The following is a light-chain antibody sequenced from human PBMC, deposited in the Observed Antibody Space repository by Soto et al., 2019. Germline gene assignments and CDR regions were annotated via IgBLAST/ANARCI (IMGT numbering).Light chain of an antibody. J-gene: IGKJ2*01. V-gene: IGKV3-20*01. CDR3: QQYHDSPMNT. CDR1: QSVRSTF. Sequence: VLPQSPDTLSLSPGDRATLSCRASQSVRSTFLAWYQQKPGQAPRLLIDGASNRAAGIPERFSGSASGTEFTLTISRLEPDDSAVYYCQQYHDSPMNTFGQGTKLQIK. CDR2: GAS.